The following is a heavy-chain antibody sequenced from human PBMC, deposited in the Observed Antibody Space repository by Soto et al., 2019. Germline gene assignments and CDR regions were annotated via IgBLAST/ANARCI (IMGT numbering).Heavy chain of an antibody. CDR3: ASTGSHYDFWSGPVSAFDP. V-gene: IGHV4-59*08. CDR1: GGSISSYY. J-gene: IGHJ5*02. Sequence: SETLSLTCTVSGGSISSYYWSWIRQPPGKGLEWIGYIYYSGSTNYNPSLKSRVTISVDTSKNQFSLKLSSVTAADTAVYYCASTGSHYDFWSGPVSAFDPWGQGTLVTVSS. CDR2: IYYSGST. D-gene: IGHD3-3*01.